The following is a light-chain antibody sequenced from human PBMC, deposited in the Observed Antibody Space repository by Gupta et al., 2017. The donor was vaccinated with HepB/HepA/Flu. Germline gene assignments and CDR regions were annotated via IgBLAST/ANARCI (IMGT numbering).Light chain of an antibody. V-gene: IGKV4-1*01. CDR2: WAS. CDR1: QSVLYSSNNKNY. J-gene: IGKJ3*01. Sequence: DIVMTQSPDSLAVSLGERATINCKSSQSVLYSSNNKNYLAWFQQKPGQAPKLLIYWASTRESGVPDRFSGSGSGTDFTLTISSLQAEDVAVYYCQHEDSTPIGFGHGTKVEIK. CDR3: QHEDSTPIG.